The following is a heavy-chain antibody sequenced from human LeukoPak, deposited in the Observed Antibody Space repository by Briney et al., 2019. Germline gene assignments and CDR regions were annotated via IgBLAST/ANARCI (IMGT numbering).Heavy chain of an antibody. CDR1: GFTFSSYS. Sequence: GGSLRLSCAAPGFTFSSYSMNWVRQAPGNGLEWVSSISSSSSYIYYADSVKGRFTISRDNAKNSLYLQMNGLRAEDTAVYYCARVSVVAAMVDYWGQGTLVTVSS. CDR3: ARVSVVAAMVDY. V-gene: IGHV3-21*01. D-gene: IGHD2-15*01. J-gene: IGHJ4*02. CDR2: ISSSSSYI.